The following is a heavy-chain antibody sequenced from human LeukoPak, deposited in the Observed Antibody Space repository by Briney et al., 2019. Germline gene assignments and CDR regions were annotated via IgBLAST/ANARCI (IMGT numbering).Heavy chain of an antibody. V-gene: IGHV3-7*01. CDR2: IKQDGSEK. CDR1: GFTFSSSR. Sequence: GGSLRLSCEVSGFTFSSSRMNWVRQAPGKGLEWVANIKQDGSEKYYVDSVKGRFTISRDNAKNSLYLQMNSLRAEDTAVYYCARDYYDSSGYFNYYYGMDVWGQGTTVTVSS. D-gene: IGHD3-22*01. CDR3: ARDYYDSSGYFNYYYGMDV. J-gene: IGHJ6*02.